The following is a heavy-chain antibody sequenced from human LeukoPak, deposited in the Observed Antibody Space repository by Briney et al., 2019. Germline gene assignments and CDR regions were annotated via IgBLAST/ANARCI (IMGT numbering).Heavy chain of an antibody. CDR2: ISGSGGGT. J-gene: IGHJ4*02. V-gene: IGHV3-23*01. CDR1: GFTFSSYA. Sequence: GGSLRVSCAASGFTFSSYAMSWVRQAPGNGLEWVSAISGSGGGTYYADSVKGRFTISRDNSKNTLYLQMNSLRAEDTAVYYCAKVTGDLKGYFDYWGQGTLVTVSS. CDR3: AKVTGDLKGYFDY. D-gene: IGHD7-27*01.